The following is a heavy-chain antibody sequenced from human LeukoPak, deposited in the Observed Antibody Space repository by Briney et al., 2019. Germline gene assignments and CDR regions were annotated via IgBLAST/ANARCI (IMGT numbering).Heavy chain of an antibody. J-gene: IGHJ4*02. CDR1: GYSFTSHW. Sequence: GESLQISCKGSGYSFTSHWIGWVRQMPGRGLEWMGIIYPGDSDTRYSPSFQGQVTISADESISTAYLQWSSLKALDTAMYYCAIGSGSYYWVYFDYWGQGTLVTVSS. CDR2: IYPGDSDT. D-gene: IGHD1-26*01. V-gene: IGHV5-51*01. CDR3: AIGSGSYYWVYFDY.